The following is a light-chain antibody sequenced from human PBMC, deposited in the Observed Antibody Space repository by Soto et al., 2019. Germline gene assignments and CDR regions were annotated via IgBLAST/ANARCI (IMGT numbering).Light chain of an antibody. CDR2: EVT. CDR1: SSDVGGYNY. V-gene: IGLV2-8*01. Sequence: QSALTQPPSASGSPGPSVTISCTGTSSDVGGYNYVSWYQQHPGKAPKFMIYEVTKRPSGVPDRFSGSKSGNTASLTVSGLQAEDEADYYCSSYAGSNHFVVFGGGTKLTVL. CDR3: SSYAGSNHFVV. J-gene: IGLJ2*01.